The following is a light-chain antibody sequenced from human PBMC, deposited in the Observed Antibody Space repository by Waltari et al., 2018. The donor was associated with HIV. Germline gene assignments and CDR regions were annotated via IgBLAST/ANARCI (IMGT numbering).Light chain of an antibody. CDR1: SSDVGSYNV. CDR3: CSYAGSSTYVV. CDR2: EVS. Sequence: QSALTQPASVSGSPGQSITISCTGTSSDVGSYNVVSWYQQHPGKAPKLMIYEVSKRPSGVSNRFSDSKSGNTASLTISGHQAEDEADYHCCSYAGSSTYVVFGGGTKLTVL. J-gene: IGLJ2*01. V-gene: IGLV2-23*02.